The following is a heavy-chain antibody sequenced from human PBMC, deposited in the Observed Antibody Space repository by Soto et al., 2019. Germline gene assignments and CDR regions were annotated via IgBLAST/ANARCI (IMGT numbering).Heavy chain of an antibody. J-gene: IGHJ5*02. D-gene: IGHD2-2*01. CDR1: GFSLTTTGVG. CDR2: IYWNDDK. V-gene: IGHV2-5*01. Sequence: QITLRESGPPLVKPTQTLTLTCTFSGFSLTTTGVGVGWIRQSPGKALEWLALIYWNDDKRYSLSLRSRLTITGDTSKNQVVLTMTNMDPVDTATYYCAHSRDPGTYCSSTSCLRWFDPWGQGTLVIVSS. CDR3: AHSRDPGTYCSSTSCLRWFDP.